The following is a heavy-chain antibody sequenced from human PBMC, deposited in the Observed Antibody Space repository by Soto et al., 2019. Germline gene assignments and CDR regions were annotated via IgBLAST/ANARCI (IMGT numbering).Heavy chain of an antibody. J-gene: IGHJ5*02. V-gene: IGHV1-18*01. CDR2: ISAYNGNT. D-gene: IGHD4-4*01. CDR3: ARASKARSPGDP. CDR1: GYTFTSYG. Sequence: ASVKVSCKASGYTFTSYGVSWVRQAPGQGLEWMGWISAYNGNTNYAQKLQGRVTMTTDTSTSTAYMELRSLRSDDTAVYYCARASKARSPGDPWGQGTLVTVSS.